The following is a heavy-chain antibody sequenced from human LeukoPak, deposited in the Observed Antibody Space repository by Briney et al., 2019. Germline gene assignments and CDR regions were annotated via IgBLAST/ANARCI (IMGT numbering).Heavy chain of an antibody. V-gene: IGHV4-4*07. CDR3: AREVYCGGDCDRRSFDY. D-gene: IGHD2-21*02. Sequence: SETLSLTCTVSGGSISSYYWTWTRQPAGKGLEWIGRIYSSGSTNYNPSLKSRVTTSVDASRNQFSLKLSSVTAADTAVYYCAREVYCGGDCDRRSFDYWGQGTLVTVSS. CDR1: GGSISSYY. J-gene: IGHJ4*02. CDR2: IYSSGST.